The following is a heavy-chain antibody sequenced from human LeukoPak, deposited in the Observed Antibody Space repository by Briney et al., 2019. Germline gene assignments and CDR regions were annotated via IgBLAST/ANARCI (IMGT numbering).Heavy chain of an antibody. D-gene: IGHD2-8*01. V-gene: IGHV4-34*01. CDR1: GGSFSGYF. CDR3: ARRQGVLEASTDY. J-gene: IGHJ4*02. Sequence: ASETLSLTCAVYGGSFSGYFWSWIRQPPGKGLEWIGEIDQSGNSNYNPSLKSRVTISVDTSKNQFSLRLSSVTAADTSVYYCARRQGVLEASTDYWSQGTLVTVSS. CDR2: IDQSGNS.